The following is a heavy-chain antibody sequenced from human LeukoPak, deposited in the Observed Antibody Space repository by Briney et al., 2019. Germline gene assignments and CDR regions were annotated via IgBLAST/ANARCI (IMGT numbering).Heavy chain of an antibody. J-gene: IGHJ4*02. V-gene: IGHV3-23*01. Sequence: KGLEWVSTITDSGDTTYYADSVKGRFTTSRDNSKNTLYLQMNSLRAEDAAVYYCATGGGFFDYWGQGTLVTVSS. CDR3: ATGGGFFDY. CDR2: ITDSGDTT. D-gene: IGHD3-16*01.